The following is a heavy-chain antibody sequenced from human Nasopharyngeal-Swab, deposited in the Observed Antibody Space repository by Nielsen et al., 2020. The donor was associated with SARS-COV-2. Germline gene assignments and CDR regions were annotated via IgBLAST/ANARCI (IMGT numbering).Heavy chain of an antibody. CDR3: ARGCYKNNCYREVSLDY. V-gene: IGHV7-4-1*02. D-gene: IGHD2-2*02. J-gene: IGHJ4*02. CDR1: GYSFITYA. Sequence: ASVKVSCKASGYSFITYAIHWVRQAPGQGPEWMGWINANTGDPTYAQGSTGRLVFSSDTSVTTTFLQINSLKAEDTAMYYCARGCYKNNCYREVSLDYWGQGTRVTVSS. CDR2: INANTGDP.